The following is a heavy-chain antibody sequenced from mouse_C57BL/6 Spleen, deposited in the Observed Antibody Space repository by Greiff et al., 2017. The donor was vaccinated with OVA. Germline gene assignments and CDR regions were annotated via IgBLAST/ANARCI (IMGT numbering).Heavy chain of an antibody. Sequence: EVKVVESGGGLVQPKGSLKLSCAASGFSFNTYAMNWVRQAPGKGLEWVARIRSKSNNYATYYADSVKDRFTISRDDSESMLYLQMNNLKTEDTAMYYCVRLLRDSAMDYWGQGTSVTVSS. CDR3: VRLLRDSAMDY. J-gene: IGHJ4*01. D-gene: IGHD1-1*01. V-gene: IGHV10-1*01. CDR1: GFSFNTYA. CDR2: IRSKSNNYAT.